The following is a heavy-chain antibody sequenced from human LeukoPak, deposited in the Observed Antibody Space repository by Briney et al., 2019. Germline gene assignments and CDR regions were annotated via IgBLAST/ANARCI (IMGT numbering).Heavy chain of an antibody. CDR1: GGSFSGYY. Sequence: PSETLSLTCAVHGGSFSGYYWSWIRQPPGKGLEWIGEINHSGSTNYNPSLKSRVTISVDTSKNQFSLKLSSVTAADTAVYYCARLPRQWLVQSVYFDYWGQGTLVTVSS. CDR3: ARLPRQWLVQSVYFDY. CDR2: INHSGST. V-gene: IGHV4-34*01. D-gene: IGHD6-19*01. J-gene: IGHJ4*02.